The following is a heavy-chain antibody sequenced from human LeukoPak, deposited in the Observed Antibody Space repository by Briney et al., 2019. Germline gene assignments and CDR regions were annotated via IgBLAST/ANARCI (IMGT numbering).Heavy chain of an antibody. V-gene: IGHV3-7*01. D-gene: IGHD1-14*01. CDR3: ARDPYIKAFDI. CDR2: INPDGSEE. J-gene: IGHJ3*02. CDR1: GFTFRSYW. Sequence: GGSLRLSCAASGFTFRSYWMTWLRQAPGKELELVAHINPDGSEESYADSVKGRFTISRDNAKNSLHLQMNDLRVEDTAVYYCARDPYIKAFDIWGQGTMVTVSS.